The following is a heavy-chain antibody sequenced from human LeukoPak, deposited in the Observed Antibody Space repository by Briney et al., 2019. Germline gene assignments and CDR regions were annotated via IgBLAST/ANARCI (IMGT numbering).Heavy chain of an antibody. CDR2: VNESGST. V-gene: IGHV4-34*01. J-gene: IGHJ5*02. D-gene: IGHD3-16*01. CDR1: IDSFSSYH. Sequence: SETLSLTCAVYIDSFSSYHWSWIRQTPAKGMEWIGEVNESGSTNISPSLRSRVILSVDTSKNQFSLKLISVTVADTAIYYCARGQGATVPQGGKNRFDPWGEETRVSVSS. CDR3: ARGQGATVPQGGKNRFDP.